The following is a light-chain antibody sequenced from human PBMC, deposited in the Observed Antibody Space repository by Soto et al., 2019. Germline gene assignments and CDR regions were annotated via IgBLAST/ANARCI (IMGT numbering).Light chain of an antibody. Sequence: DIQMTQSPSTLSASVGDRVTITCRASQSITTWLAWYQQEPGKAPKLLIYDASSLESGVPSRFSGSGSGTEFTLTISSLQPDDFATYYCQQYNSYPYTFGRGSKLEIK. CDR3: QQYNSYPYT. J-gene: IGKJ2*01. V-gene: IGKV1-5*01. CDR1: QSITTW. CDR2: DAS.